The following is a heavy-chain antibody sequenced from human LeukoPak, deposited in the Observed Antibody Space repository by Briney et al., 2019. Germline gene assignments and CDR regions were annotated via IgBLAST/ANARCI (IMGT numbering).Heavy chain of an antibody. CDR2: ISGSGGST. CDR3: AEDRAMVRGVTYFDY. D-gene: IGHD3-10*01. V-gene: IGHV3-23*01. Sequence: GGSLRLSCAASGFTFSSYAMSWVRQAPGKGLEWVSAISGSGGSTYYADSVKGRFTISRDNSKNTLYLQMNSLRAEGTAVYYCAEDRAMVRGVTYFDYWGQGTLVTVSS. CDR1: GFTFSSYA. J-gene: IGHJ4*02.